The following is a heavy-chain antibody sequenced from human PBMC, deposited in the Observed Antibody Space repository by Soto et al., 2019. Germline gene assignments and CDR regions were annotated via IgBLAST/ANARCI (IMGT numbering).Heavy chain of an antibody. Sequence: ASVKVSCKASGYTFFSYAIHWVRQAPGQRLEWMGWINAGNGDTKYSQKFQGRVTITRDTSASTAYMELSSLTSEDTAVYYCGRELFVAFGYWGHGTPVTVS. D-gene: IGHD2-21*01. J-gene: IGHJ4*01. CDR3: GRELFVAFGY. CDR2: INAGNGDT. CDR1: GYTFFSYA. V-gene: IGHV1-3*01.